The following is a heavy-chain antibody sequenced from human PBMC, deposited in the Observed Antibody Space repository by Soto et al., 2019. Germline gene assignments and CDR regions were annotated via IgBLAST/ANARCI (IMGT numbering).Heavy chain of an antibody. D-gene: IGHD3-10*01. Sequence: PGGSLRLSCSASGFTFSDYAMHWVRQSPGKGLEHFSLINRDGTFTFYADSVKGRFTIARDNSKNTLYLQMNSLGGDDTAVYYCAKDHPSLEVWGQGTTVTVSS. CDR1: GFTFSDYA. CDR3: AKDHPSLEV. CDR2: INRDGTFT. V-gene: IGHV3-64D*06. J-gene: IGHJ6*02.